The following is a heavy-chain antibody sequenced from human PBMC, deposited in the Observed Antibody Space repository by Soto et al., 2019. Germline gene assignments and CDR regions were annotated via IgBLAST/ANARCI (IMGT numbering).Heavy chain of an antibody. J-gene: IGHJ4*02. CDR1: GFTFSDYY. V-gene: IGHV3-11*06. CDR2: SSNSGTFS. Sequence: PGGSLRLSCEGSGFTFSDYYISWIRQAPGKGLEWISYSSNSGTFSRYADSVKGRFSISRDNTKNLLYLQMNSLRAEDTAVYYSARSGDNYNRLDYWGQGTPVTVSS. D-gene: IGHD1-1*01. CDR3: ARSGDNYNRLDY.